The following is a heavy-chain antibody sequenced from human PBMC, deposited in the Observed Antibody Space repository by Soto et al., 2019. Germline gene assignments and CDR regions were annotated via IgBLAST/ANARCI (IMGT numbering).Heavy chain of an antibody. CDR2: IYSGGST. CDR1: GFTVSSYY. J-gene: IGHJ6*02. V-gene: IGHV3-53*01. D-gene: IGHD3-16*01. Sequence: EVQLVESGGGLIQPGGSLRLSCAASGFTVSSYYMSWVRQAPGKGLEWVSVIYSGGSTYYADSVKGRFTISRDNSRNTLYLQMNSLRAEDTAVYYCARMGDVPYYYYGMDVWGQGTTVTVSS. CDR3: ARMGDVPYYYYGMDV.